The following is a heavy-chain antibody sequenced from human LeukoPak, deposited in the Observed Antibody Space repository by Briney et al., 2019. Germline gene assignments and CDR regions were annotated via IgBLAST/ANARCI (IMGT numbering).Heavy chain of an antibody. V-gene: IGHV1-46*01. CDR2: INPSGGST. CDR3: ARVGGGFDWLFSVYHYYYGMDV. D-gene: IGHD3-9*01. CDR1: GYTFTSYY. J-gene: IGHJ6*02. Sequence: ASVKVSCKASGYTFTSYYMHWVRQAPGQGLEWMGIINPSGGSTSYAQKFQGRVTMTRDTSTSTVHMELSSLRSEDTAVYYCARVGGGFDWLFSVYHYYYGMDVWGQGTTVTVSS.